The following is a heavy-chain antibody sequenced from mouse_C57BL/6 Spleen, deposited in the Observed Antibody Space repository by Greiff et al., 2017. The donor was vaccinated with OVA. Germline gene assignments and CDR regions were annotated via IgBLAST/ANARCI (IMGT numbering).Heavy chain of an antibody. V-gene: IGHV7-3*01. CDR1: GFTFTDYY. Sequence: EVKLMESGGGLVQPGGSLSLSCAASGFTFTDYYMSWVRQPPGKALEWLGFIRNKANGYTTEYSASVKGRFTISRDNSQSILYLQMNALRAEDSATYYCARWKLWYFDVWGTGTTVTVSS. CDR2: IRNKANGYTT. J-gene: IGHJ1*03. CDR3: ARWKLWYFDV.